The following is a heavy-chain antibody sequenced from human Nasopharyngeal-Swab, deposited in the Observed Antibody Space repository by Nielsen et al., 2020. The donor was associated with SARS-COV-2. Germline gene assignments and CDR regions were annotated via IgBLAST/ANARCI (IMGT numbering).Heavy chain of an antibody. CDR2: ISGSGGST. V-gene: IGHV3-23*01. CDR1: GFTFSSYA. Sequence: GESLKISCAASGFTFSSYAMSWVHQAPGKGLEWVSAISGSGGSTYYADSVKGRFTISRDNSKNTLYLQMNSLRAEDTAVYYCAKGGSGWPFDYWGQGTLVTVSS. J-gene: IGHJ4*02. D-gene: IGHD6-19*01. CDR3: AKGGSGWPFDY.